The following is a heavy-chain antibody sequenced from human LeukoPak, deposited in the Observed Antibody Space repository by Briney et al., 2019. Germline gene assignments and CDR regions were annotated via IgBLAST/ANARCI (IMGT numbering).Heavy chain of an antibody. D-gene: IGHD6-13*01. V-gene: IGHV4-59*01. J-gene: IGHJ5*02. CDR1: GGSISSYY. CDR3: ARGSSSSYNWFDP. CDR2: IYYSGST. Sequence: SETLSLTCTVSGGSISSYYWSWIRQPPGKGLEWIGYIYYSGSTNYNPSLKSRVIISVDTSKNQFSLKLSSVTAADTAIYHCARGSSSSYNWFDPWGQGTLVTVSS.